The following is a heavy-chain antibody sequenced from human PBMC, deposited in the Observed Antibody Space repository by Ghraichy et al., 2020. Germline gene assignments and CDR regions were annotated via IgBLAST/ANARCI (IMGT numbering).Heavy chain of an antibody. Sequence: GGSLRLSCAASGFTFRGYPMHWVRQAPGKGLERVTVISDDGRDIYYADSVKGRFTISRDNSRNTLYLQMNSLRIEDTAVYYCARDRSWGAADYYFDYWGHGTLVTVSS. J-gene: IGHJ4*01. CDR3: ARDRSWGAADYYFDY. CDR1: GFTFRGYP. D-gene: IGHD3-16*01. V-gene: IGHV3-30*04. CDR2: ISDDGRDI.